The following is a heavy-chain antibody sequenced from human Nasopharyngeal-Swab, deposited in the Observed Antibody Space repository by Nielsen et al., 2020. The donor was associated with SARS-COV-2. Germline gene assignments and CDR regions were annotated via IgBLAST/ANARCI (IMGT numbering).Heavy chain of an antibody. J-gene: IGHJ3*02. D-gene: IGHD3-10*01. CDR1: GYTFTSYG. CDR2: ISAYNGNT. CDR3: ARELRLSMVRGVTLAFDI. Sequence: ASVKVSCKASGYTFTSYGIRWVRQAPGQGLEWMGWISAYNGNTNYAQKLQGRVTMTTDTSTSTAYMELRSLRSDDTAVYYCARELRLSMVRGVTLAFDIWGQGTMVTVSS. V-gene: IGHV1-18*04.